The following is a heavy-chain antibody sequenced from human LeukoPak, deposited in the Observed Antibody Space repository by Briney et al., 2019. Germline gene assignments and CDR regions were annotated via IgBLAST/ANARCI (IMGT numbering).Heavy chain of an antibody. V-gene: IGHV3-53*01. CDR3: TRDQMNY. D-gene: IGHD5-24*01. J-gene: IGHJ4*02. CDR2: IFSNGDT. Sequence: GGSLRLSCTASEFTVSRNYMLWVRQAPGKRLEWVSLIFSNGDTHYADSVKGRFTISRDTSKNTVYLQMNSLRVEDTAMYYCTRDQMNYWGQGTLVTVSS. CDR1: EFTVSRNY.